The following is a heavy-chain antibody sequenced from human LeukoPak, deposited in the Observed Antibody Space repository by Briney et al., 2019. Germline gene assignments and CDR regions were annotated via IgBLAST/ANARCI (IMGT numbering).Heavy chain of an antibody. CDR3: ARGYYDILTGYFFYWYFDL. CDR1: GGSISGYY. V-gene: IGHV4-59*01. Sequence: SETLSLTCTVSGGSISGYYWSWIRQPPGKGLEWIGYIFYSGSTNYNPSLKSRVTISVDTSKNQFSLKLSSVTAADTAVYFCARGYYDILTGYFFYWYFDLWGRGTQVTVSS. CDR2: IFYSGST. D-gene: IGHD3-9*01. J-gene: IGHJ2*01.